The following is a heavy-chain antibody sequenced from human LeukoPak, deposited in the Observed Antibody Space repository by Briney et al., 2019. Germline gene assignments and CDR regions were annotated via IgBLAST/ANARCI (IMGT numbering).Heavy chain of an antibody. V-gene: IGHV3-13*01. D-gene: IGHD6-13*01. CDR3: AKDRSSSWYPHRYYCYMDV. CDR1: GFTFSSYD. Sequence: HPGGSLRLSCAASGFTFSSYDMHWVRQATGKGLEWVSAIGTAGDTYYPGSVKGRFTISRENAKNSLYLQMNSLRAGDTAVYYCAKDRSSSWYPHRYYCYMDVWGKGTTVTVSS. J-gene: IGHJ6*03. CDR2: IGTAGDT.